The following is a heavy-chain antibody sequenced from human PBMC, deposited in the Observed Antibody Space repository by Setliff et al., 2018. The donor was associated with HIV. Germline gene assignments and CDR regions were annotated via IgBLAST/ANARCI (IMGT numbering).Heavy chain of an antibody. CDR1: GGSISDHY. V-gene: IGHV4-4*07. CDR2: IYSSGST. D-gene: IGHD4-17*01. Sequence: SETPSLTCTVSGGSISDHYWSWIRRPAGKGLEWIGRIYSSGSTDYSPSLKSRLTLSVDTSKNQFSLKLNSVTAADTAVYYCARDNLTATTVTTYHYYYMDIWGKGTTVTVSS. CDR3: ARDNLTATTVTTYHYYYMDI. J-gene: IGHJ6*03.